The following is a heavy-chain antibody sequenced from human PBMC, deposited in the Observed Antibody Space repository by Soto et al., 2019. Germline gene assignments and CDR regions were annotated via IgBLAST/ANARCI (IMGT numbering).Heavy chain of an antibody. J-gene: IGHJ5*02. Sequence: SETLSLTCAVYGGSFSGYYWSWIRQPPGKGLEWIGEINHSGSTNYNPSLKSRVTISVDTSKNQFSLKLSSVTAADTAVYYCARKVSHRRSIIIVVVPAARASNWFDPWGQGTLVTVSS. D-gene: IGHD2-2*01. CDR3: ARKVSHRRSIIIVVVPAARASNWFDP. CDR1: GGSFSGYY. V-gene: IGHV4-34*01. CDR2: INHSGST.